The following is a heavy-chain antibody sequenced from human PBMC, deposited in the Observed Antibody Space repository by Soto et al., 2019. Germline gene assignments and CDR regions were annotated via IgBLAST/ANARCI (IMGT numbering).Heavy chain of an antibody. V-gene: IGHV1-18*01. Sequence: QVQLVQSGAEVKKPGASVKVSCKASGYTVTSYGISWVRQAPGQGLEWMGWIRAYNGNTNYAQKIPGRVTMTTNTPTNTAYMELRSLRSADAAVYYCARGGTPIALWGQGTLVTVSS. CDR2: IRAYNGNT. CDR1: GYTVTSYG. J-gene: IGHJ5*02. D-gene: IGHD1-1*01. CDR3: ARGGTPIAL.